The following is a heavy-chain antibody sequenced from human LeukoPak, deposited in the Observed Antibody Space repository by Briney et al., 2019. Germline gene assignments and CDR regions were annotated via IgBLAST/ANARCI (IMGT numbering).Heavy chain of an antibody. J-gene: IGHJ4*02. V-gene: IGHV3-23*01. CDR1: GFPFSRNP. CDR3: AKPSKYGNFFDY. Sequence: PGGSLRLSCAVSGFPFSRNPMSWVRKAPGKGLEWISAISSGGVDTFYADSVQGRFIVSRDISKNTLYLQMDSLRADDTAVYYCAKPSKYGNFFDYWGQGTLVTVSS. D-gene: IGHD2-2*01. CDR2: ISSGGVDT.